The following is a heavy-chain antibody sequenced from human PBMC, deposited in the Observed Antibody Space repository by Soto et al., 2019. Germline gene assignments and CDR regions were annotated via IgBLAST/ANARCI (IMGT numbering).Heavy chain of an antibody. D-gene: IGHD6-13*01. CDR1: GFTFSSYW. J-gene: IGHJ6*03. V-gene: IGHV3-7*01. CDR3: ARGGQQLVFSIYYYYYMDV. Sequence: PGGSLRLSCAASGFTFSSYWMSWVRQAPGKGLEWVANIKQDGSEKYYVDSVKGRFTISRDNAKNSLYLQMNSLRAEDTAVYYCARGGQQLVFSIYYYYYMDVWGKGTTVTVSS. CDR2: IKQDGSEK.